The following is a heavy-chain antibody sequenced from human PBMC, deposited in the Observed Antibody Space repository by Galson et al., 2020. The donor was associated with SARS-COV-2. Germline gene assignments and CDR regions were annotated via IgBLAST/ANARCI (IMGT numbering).Heavy chain of an antibody. CDR1: GFTFSSYA. D-gene: IGHD3-22*01. Sequence: GESLKISCAASGFTFSSYAMHWVRQAPGKGLEWVALISFDGSNKYYADSVKGRFTISRDNSKNTLYLQMNSLRAEDTAVYYCARDFSQYYYDSSGDWTLDYWGQGTLVTVSS. CDR2: ISFDGSNK. J-gene: IGHJ4*02. CDR3: ARDFSQYYYDSSGDWTLDY. V-gene: IGHV3-30-3*01.